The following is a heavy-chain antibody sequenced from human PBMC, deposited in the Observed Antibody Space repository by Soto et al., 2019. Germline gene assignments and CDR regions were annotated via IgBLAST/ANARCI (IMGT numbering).Heavy chain of an antibody. J-gene: IGHJ3*02. Sequence: PGGSLRLSCAASGFTFSNYGMHWVRQAPGKGLEWVAIIWYDGSDKYYADSVKGRFTISRDNSKNTLYLQMNSLRAEDTAVYYWARGGVGEAFDIWGQGTMVTVSS. CDR3: ARGGVGEAFDI. CDR2: IWYDGSDK. V-gene: IGHV3-33*01. CDR1: GFTFSNYG.